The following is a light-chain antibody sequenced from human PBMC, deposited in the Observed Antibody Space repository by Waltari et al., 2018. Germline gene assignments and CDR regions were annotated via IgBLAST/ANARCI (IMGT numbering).Light chain of an antibody. CDR1: QGISSY. CDR2: AAS. V-gene: IGKV1-9*01. J-gene: IGKJ1*01. CDR3: QQLNSYPPWT. Sequence: DIQLTQSPSFLSASVGDRVTITCRASQGISSYLAWYQQKPGKAPKLLIYAASTLQSGVPASFSGSGSGTEFTLTISSLQPEDFATYYCQQLNSYPPWTFGQGTKVEIK.